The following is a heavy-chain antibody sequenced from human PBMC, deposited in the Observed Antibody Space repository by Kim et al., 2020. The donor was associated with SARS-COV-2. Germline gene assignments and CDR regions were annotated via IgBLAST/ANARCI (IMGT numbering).Heavy chain of an antibody. D-gene: IGHD6-19*01. Sequence: GESLKISCKGSGYSFTSYWIGWVRQMPGKGLEWMGIIYPGDSDTRYSPSFQGQVTIPADKSISTAYLQWSSLKASDTAMYYCARRGVSSGWYKNWYFDLWGRGTLVTVSS. V-gene: IGHV5-51*01. CDR1: GYSFTSYW. J-gene: IGHJ2*01. CDR3: ARRGVSSGWYKNWYFDL. CDR2: IYPGDSDT.